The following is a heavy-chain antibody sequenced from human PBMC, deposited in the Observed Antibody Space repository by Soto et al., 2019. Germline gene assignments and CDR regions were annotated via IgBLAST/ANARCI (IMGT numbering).Heavy chain of an antibody. CDR2: INPFFVTT. V-gene: IGHV1-46*03. D-gene: IGHD1-26*01. CDR1: GYTFTSQN. CDR3: ISTLGARFDY. Sequence: ASVKVSCKASGYTFTSQNMHWVRQAPGQGLEWMGVINPFFVTTTSAQMFRGRVTMTSDMSTSSFYMEVSILSFEDTAVYYCISTLGARFDYWGRGTLVTFSS. J-gene: IGHJ4*02.